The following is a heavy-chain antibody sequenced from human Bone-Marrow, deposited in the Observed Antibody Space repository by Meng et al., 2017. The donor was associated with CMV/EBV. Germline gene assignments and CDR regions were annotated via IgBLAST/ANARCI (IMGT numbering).Heavy chain of an antibody. CDR2: ISYDGSNK. CDR1: GFTFSSYA. V-gene: IGHV3-30*04. J-gene: IGHJ4*02. D-gene: IGHD1-26*01. CDR3: AREDRGSYLQLSY. Sequence: GGSLRLSCAASGFTFSSYAMHWVRQAPGKGLEWVAVISYDGSNKYYADSMKGRFTISRDNSKNTLYLQMNSLRAEDTAVYYCAREDRGSYLQLSYWGQGTRVTGSS.